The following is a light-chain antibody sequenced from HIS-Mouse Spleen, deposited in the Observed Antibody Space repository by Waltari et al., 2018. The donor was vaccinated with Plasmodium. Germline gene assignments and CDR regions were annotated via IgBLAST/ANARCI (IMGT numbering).Light chain of an antibody. CDR1: SSDVGGYNY. CDR2: DVS. Sequence: QSALTQPRSVSGSPGQSVTISCTGTSSDVGGYNYVPWYQQNPGKDPKLMIYDVSKRPSGVPDRFSGSKSGNTASLTTSGLQAEDEADYYCCSYAGSYTWVFGGGTKLTVL. V-gene: IGLV2-11*01. CDR3: CSYAGSYTWV. J-gene: IGLJ3*02.